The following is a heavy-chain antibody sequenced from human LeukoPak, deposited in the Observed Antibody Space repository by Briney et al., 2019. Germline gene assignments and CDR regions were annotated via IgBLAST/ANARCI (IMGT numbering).Heavy chain of an antibody. D-gene: IGHD2-15*01. Sequence: SETLSLTCTVSGGSISSGGYYWSWIRQPPGKGLEWIGYIYHSGSTYYNPSLKSQVTISVDRSKNQFSLKLSSVTAADTAVYYCARDPHYCSGGSCYSPFDYWGQGTLVTVSS. CDR2: IYHSGST. V-gene: IGHV4-30-2*01. CDR1: GGSISSGGYY. CDR3: ARDPHYCSGGSCYSPFDY. J-gene: IGHJ4*02.